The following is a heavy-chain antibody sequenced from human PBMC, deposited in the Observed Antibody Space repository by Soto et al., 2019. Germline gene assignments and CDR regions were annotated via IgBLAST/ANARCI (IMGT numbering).Heavy chain of an antibody. CDR3: AKDSLADSSGYYYEFDY. CDR1: GFTFSSYA. CDR2: ISGSGGST. D-gene: IGHD3-22*01. V-gene: IGHV3-23*01. Sequence: GGSLRLSCAASGFTFSSYAMSWVRQAPGKGLEWVSAISGSGGSTYYADSVKGRFTSSRDNSKNTLYLQMNSLRAEDTAVYYCAKDSLADSSGYYYEFDYWGQLTLVTVSS. J-gene: IGHJ4*02.